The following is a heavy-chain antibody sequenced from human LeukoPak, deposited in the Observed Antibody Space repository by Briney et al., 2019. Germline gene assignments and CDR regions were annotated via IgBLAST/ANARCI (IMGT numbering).Heavy chain of an antibody. J-gene: IGHJ4*02. CDR1: GFTFHYFG. Sequence: GGSLRLSCAASGFTFHYFGINWVRQAPGKGLEWVSGISGGGDTTSYTDSVKGRFAISRDNSKNTLYLQMNSLRAEDTAVYYCAKAYEGVWGTYRKFDYWGQGTLVTVSS. V-gene: IGHV3-23*01. CDR3: AKAYEGVWGTYRKFDY. CDR2: ISGGGDTT. D-gene: IGHD3-16*02.